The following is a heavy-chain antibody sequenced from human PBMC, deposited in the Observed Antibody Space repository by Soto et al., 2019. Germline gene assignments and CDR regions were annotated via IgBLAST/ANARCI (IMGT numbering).Heavy chain of an antibody. CDR2: SRNKANSYST. V-gene: IGHV3-72*01. CDR3: VRVGENPRDFEY. Sequence: EVQLVESGGGLVQPGGSLRLSCAASGFTFSDHYIDWVRQAPGKGLEWVGRSRNKANSYSTEYAASVKGRFTVSRDDSKNSLYLHMSSLKTEDTAAYYCVRVGENPRDFEYWGQGTLVTVSS. J-gene: IGHJ4*02. CDR1: GFTFSDHY.